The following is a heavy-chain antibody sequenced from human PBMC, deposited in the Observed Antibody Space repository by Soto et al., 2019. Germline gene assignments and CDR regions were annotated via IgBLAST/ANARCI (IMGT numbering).Heavy chain of an antibody. Sequence: SETLSLTCAVYGGSFSGYYWSWIRQPPGKGPEWIGEINHSGSTNYNPSLKSRVTISVDTSKNQFSLKLSSVTAADTAVYYCARGSRGGHYDFWSGYSAGSPDFDYWGQGTLVTVSS. J-gene: IGHJ4*02. CDR2: INHSGST. D-gene: IGHD3-3*01. V-gene: IGHV4-34*01. CDR1: GGSFSGYY. CDR3: ARGSRGGHYDFWSGYSAGSPDFDY.